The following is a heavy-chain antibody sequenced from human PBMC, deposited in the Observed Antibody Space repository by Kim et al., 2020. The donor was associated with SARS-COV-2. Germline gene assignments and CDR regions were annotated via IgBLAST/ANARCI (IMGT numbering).Heavy chain of an antibody. J-gene: IGHJ4*02. CDR3: ATGRALYGDYEQGSKFDY. CDR1: GYTLTELS. Sequence: ASVKVSCKVSGYTLTELSMHWVRQAPGKGLEWMGGFDPEDGETIYAQKFQGRVTMTEDTSTDTAYMELSSLRSEDTAVYYCATGRALYGDYEQGSKFDYWGQGTLVTVSS. D-gene: IGHD4-17*01. CDR2: FDPEDGET. V-gene: IGHV1-24*01.